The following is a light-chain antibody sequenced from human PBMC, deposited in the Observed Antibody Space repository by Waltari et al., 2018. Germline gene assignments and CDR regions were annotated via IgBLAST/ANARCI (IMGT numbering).Light chain of an antibody. Sequence: EIVMTQSPGTLSVSPGERATLSCRASQSINRNLAWYQQKSGQAPRLLIYGTSTRATGIPARFGGSGSGTEFTLTISSLQSEDFAVYYCQQYNDWPDTFGQGTRLEIK. CDR1: QSINRN. CDR3: QQYNDWPDT. CDR2: GTS. J-gene: IGKJ5*01. V-gene: IGKV3-15*01.